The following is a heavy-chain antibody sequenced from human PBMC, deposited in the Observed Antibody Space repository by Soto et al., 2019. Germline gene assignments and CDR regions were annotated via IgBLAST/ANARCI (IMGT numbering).Heavy chain of an antibody. D-gene: IGHD3-9*01. V-gene: IGHV1-46*01. CDR2: INPSDGST. CDR1: GYTFTSRY. Sequence: ASVKVSCKASGYTFTSRYMHWVRQAPGQGLEWMGIINPSDGSTTYAQKFQGRVSMTRGKSTSTLYMELRGLTSDDTAVYYCTKDAKFDDIYTGYFVNDLWGQGTRVTVSS. CDR3: TKDAKFDDIYTGYFVNDL. J-gene: IGHJ5*02.